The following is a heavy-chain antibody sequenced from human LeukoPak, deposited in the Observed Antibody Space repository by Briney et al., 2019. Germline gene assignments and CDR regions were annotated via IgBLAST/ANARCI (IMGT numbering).Heavy chain of an antibody. J-gene: IGHJ3*02. CDR3: ASGIGVDDSFDI. CDR1: GFTFSSYW. V-gene: IGHV3-74*01. CDR2: INSDARNT. Sequence: GGSLRLSCAASGFTFSSYWMYWVRQAPGKGLVWVSRINSDARNTNYADSVQGRFTISRDNAKNTLYLQMNSLRVEDTAVYYCASGIGVDDSFDIWGQGTMVTVSS. D-gene: IGHD3-3*01.